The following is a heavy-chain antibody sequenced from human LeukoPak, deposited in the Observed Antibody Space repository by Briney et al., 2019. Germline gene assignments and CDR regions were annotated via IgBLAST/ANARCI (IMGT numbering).Heavy chain of an antibody. CDR1: GFTFSGSA. V-gene: IGHV3-73*01. J-gene: IGHJ4*02. Sequence: GGSLRLSCAASGFTFSGSAMHGVRQASGKGREWVGHIRSKTNNYATTYAASVKGRFTISRDDSKNTAYLQLNSLKTEDTAVYYCSRRGYSGGEYPPWYFDHWGQGILVTVTS. D-gene: IGHD2-21*01. CDR3: SRRGYSGGEYPPWYFDH. CDR2: IRSKTNNYAT.